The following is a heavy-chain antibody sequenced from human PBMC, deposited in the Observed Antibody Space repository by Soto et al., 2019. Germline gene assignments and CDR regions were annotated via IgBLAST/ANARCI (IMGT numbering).Heavy chain of an antibody. CDR1: GGSISSYY. D-gene: IGHD6-25*01. J-gene: IGHJ3*02. V-gene: IGHV4-59*01. CDR3: ARRAAGPRYAFDI. CDR2: IYYSGST. Sequence: SETLSLTCTFSGGSISSYYWSWIRQPPGKGLEWIGYIYYSGSTNYNPSLKSRVTISVDTSKNQFSLKLSSVTAADTAVYYCARRAAGPRYAFDIWGQGTMVTVSS.